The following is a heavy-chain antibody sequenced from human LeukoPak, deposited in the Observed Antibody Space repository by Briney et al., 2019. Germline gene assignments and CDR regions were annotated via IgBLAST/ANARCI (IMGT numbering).Heavy chain of an antibody. CDR1: GGTFSSYA. Sequence: ASVKVSCKASGGTFSSYAISWVRQAPGQGLEWMGGIIPIFGTANYAQKFQGRVTITTDESTSTAYMELSSLRSEDTAVYYCARVRGILGAFDIWGQGTMVTVSS. J-gene: IGHJ3*02. D-gene: IGHD6-13*01. CDR3: ARVRGILGAFDI. CDR2: IIPIFGTA. V-gene: IGHV1-69*05.